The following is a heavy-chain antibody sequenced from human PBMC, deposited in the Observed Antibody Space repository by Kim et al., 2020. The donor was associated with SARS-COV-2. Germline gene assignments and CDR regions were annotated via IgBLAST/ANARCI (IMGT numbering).Heavy chain of an antibody. CDR3: TTAASRVAVAGM. CDR1: GFTFSNVW. V-gene: IGHV3-15*01. J-gene: IGHJ6*01. D-gene: IGHD6-19*01. Sequence: GGSLRLSCAASGFTFSNVWMSWVRQAPGKGPEWVGRIKSKIDGGSTDYSAPVKDRFTISRDDSKNTLYLQIRRPNTADPAMHHSTTAASRVAVAGM. CDR2: IKSKIDGGST.